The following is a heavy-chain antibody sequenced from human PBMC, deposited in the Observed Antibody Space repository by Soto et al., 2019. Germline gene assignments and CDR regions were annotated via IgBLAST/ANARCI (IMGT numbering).Heavy chain of an antibody. Sequence: PAQTLSLTCAISGDSVSSNSAALNWIRQSPSRGLDWLGRTYYRSKCYKDYAVSLKSGITINPDTSKNQFSLQLNSVTPEDTAVYYSAREGIAVAGSLMGHYGMDVWAQGTTLTASS. J-gene: IGHJ6*02. D-gene: IGHD6-19*01. V-gene: IGHV6-1*01. CDR3: AREGIAVAGSLMGHYGMDV. CDR2: TYYRSKCYK. CDR1: GDSVSSNSAA.